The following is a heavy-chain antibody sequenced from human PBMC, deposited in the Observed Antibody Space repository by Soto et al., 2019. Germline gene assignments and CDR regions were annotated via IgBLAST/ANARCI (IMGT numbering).Heavy chain of an antibody. D-gene: IGHD6-25*01. Sequence: PGESLKISCNGSGYSFTIYCIGLVLQMPGKGLEWMGIIYPGDSDTRYSPSFQGQVTISADKSISTAYLQWSSLKASDTAMYYCARWASATRQKYFDYWGQGTLVTVSS. CDR2: IYPGDSDT. CDR1: GYSFTIYC. CDR3: ARWASATRQKYFDY. V-gene: IGHV5-51*01. J-gene: IGHJ4*02.